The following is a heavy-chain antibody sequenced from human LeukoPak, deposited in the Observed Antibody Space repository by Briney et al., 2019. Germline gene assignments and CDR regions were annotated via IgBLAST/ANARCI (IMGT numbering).Heavy chain of an antibody. J-gene: IGHJ4*02. V-gene: IGHV3-53*01. D-gene: IGHD2-15*01. CDR1: GFTVSSNY. Sequence: GGSLRLSCVASGFTVSSNYTSWVRQAPGKGLEWVSVIYSGGSTYYADSVKGRFSISRDNSKNTLYLQMNSLRAEGTAVYYCARGRWSDYWGQGTLVTVSS. CDR3: ARGRWSDY. CDR2: IYSGGST.